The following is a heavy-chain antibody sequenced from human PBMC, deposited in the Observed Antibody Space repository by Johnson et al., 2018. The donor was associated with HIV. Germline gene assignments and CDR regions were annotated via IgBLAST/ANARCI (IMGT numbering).Heavy chain of an antibody. J-gene: IGHJ3*02. D-gene: IGHD3-10*01. CDR3: SREKAKKTLYLEINRLRAEDTAVYYCAREKPRLVQGVLDAFDI. CDR1: GFTFDDYA. Sequence: VQLVESGGGVVQPGRSLRLSCAASGFTFDDYAMHWVRQAPGKGLEWVSRINSDGSSRNYADSLKGRFTISRDNAKNPLYLQMNSLRSDVTAVSSCSREKAKKTLYLEINRLRAEDTAVYYCAREKPRLVQGVLDAFDIWGQGTMVTVSS. V-gene: IGHV3-74*01. CDR2: INSDGSSR.